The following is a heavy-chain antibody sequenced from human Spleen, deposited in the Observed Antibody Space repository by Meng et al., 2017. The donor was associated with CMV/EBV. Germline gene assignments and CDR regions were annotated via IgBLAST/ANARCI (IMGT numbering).Heavy chain of an antibody. CDR3: AVLRATTHFDF. CDR2: IRDDESAK. CDR1: GFTFNTYD. D-gene: IGHD1-26*01. Sequence: GGSLRLSCAASGFTFNTYDMHWVRQAPGKGLEWVTFIRDDESAKYYAYSVKGRFTITRDNSKNTLYLQMDSLRAEDTALYYCAVLRATTHFDFWGQGTLVTVS. V-gene: IGHV3-30*02. J-gene: IGHJ4*02.